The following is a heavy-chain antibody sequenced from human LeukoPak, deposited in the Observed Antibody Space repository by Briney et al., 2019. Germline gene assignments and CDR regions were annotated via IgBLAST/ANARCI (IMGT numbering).Heavy chain of an antibody. V-gene: IGHV1-2*02. Sequence: GASVKVSSKPSGYTFTGYYMHSVRQAPGQGLEWMVWINPNSGGTNYAQKFQGRVTMTRDTSISTAYMELSRLRSDDTAVYYCARDGKTGLVTSLFDYWGQGTLVTVSS. D-gene: IGHD4-23*01. J-gene: IGHJ4*02. CDR1: GYTFTGYY. CDR3: ARDGKTGLVTSLFDY. CDR2: INPNSGGT.